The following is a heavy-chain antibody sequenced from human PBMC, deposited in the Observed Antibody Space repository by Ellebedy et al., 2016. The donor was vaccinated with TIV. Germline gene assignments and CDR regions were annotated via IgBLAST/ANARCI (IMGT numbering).Heavy chain of an antibody. Sequence: ASVKVSXKLSGYTLSDLSIHWVRQPPGKGLEWIGGFVSANGFGSANGETTYAQKFQGRVIMTEDTSTDTVYMDLSSLTSEDTAIYYCASDWSGRRFKDDAFDIWGQGTMVTVSS. CDR1: GYTLSDLS. CDR3: ASDWSGRRFKDDAFDI. D-gene: IGHD3-3*01. CDR2: FVSANGFGSANGET. V-gene: IGHV1-24*01. J-gene: IGHJ3*02.